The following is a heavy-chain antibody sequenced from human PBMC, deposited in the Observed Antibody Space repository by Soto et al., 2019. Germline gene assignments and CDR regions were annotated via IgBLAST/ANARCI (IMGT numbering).Heavy chain of an antibody. CDR2: ISSSSSYI. D-gene: IGHD3-10*01. Sequence: GVLRLSCAASGFTFSSYSMNWVRQAPGKGLEWVSSISSSSSYIYYADSVKGRFTISRDNAKNSLYLQMNSLRAEDTAVYYCARKSMVRGVIPEFDPWGHGTLVTVSS. J-gene: IGHJ5*02. CDR3: ARKSMVRGVIPEFDP. CDR1: GFTFSSYS. V-gene: IGHV3-21*01.